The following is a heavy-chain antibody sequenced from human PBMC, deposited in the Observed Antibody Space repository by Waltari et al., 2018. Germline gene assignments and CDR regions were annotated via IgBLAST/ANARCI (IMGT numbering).Heavy chain of an antibody. D-gene: IGHD3-10*01. CDR3: ARGREWFGVRPNMDV. CDR1: GGSLSSGSSY. CDR2: IYTRGST. Sequence: QVQLQESGPGLVKPSQTLSLTCTVPGGSLSSGSSYWNWIRQSAGKGLEWIGHIYTRGSTIYNPSLESRVTISVDSSKNHFSLKLRSVTAADTAVYFCARGREWFGVRPNMDVWGQGTTVTISS. V-gene: IGHV4-61*02. J-gene: IGHJ6*02.